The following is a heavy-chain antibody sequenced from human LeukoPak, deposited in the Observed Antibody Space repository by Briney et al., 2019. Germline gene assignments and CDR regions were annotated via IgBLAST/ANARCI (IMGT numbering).Heavy chain of an antibody. D-gene: IGHD2-15*01. CDR3: ARDRLHYYYYMDV. CDR2: ISAYNGNT. CDR1: GYAFTSYG. Sequence: ASVKVSCKASGYAFTSYGTSWVRQAPGQGLEWMGWISAYNGNTNYAQKLQGRVTMTTDTSTSTAYMELRSLRSDDTAVYYCARDRLHYYYYMDVWGQGTTVTVSS. V-gene: IGHV1-18*01. J-gene: IGHJ6*03.